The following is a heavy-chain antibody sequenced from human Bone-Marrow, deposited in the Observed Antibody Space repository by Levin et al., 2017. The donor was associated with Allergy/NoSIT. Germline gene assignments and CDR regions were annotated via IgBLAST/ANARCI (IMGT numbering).Heavy chain of an antibody. CDR2: INTDGSTT. CDR3: ARGMYGPSVGNEH. CDR1: GFTFSSYW. J-gene: IGHJ1*01. D-gene: IGHD1-26*01. V-gene: IGHV3-74*01. Sequence: GESLKISCASSGFTFSSYWMHWVRQGPGKGLVWVSRINTDGSTTAYADSLEGRFSISRDNAKDTVYLQMNSLRAEDTAVYYCARGMYGPSVGNEHWGQGTLVTVSS.